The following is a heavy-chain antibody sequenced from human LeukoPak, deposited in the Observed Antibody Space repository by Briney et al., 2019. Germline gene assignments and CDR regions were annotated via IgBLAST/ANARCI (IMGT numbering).Heavy chain of an antibody. CDR3: ARESSGWYYFDY. D-gene: IGHD6-19*01. V-gene: IGHV3-7*03. Sequence: GGSLRLSCAASGFTFQNYWMSWVRQAPGKGLEWVANIKQDGSQKYYVDSVEGRFIISRENAKNSLYLQMNSLRAEDTAVYYCARESSGWYYFDYWGQGTLVTVSS. CDR1: GFTFQNYW. CDR2: IKQDGSQK. J-gene: IGHJ4*02.